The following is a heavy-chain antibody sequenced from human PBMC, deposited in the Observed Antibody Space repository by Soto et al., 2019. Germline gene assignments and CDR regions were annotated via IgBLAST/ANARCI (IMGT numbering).Heavy chain of an antibody. Sequence: GASVKVSCKASGGTFSSYAISWVRQAPGQGLEWMGGIIPIFGTANYAQKFQGRVTITADESTSTAYMELSSLRSEDTAVYYCARVEGRYCSSTSCYGFGYCYGMDVWGQGTTVTVSS. CDR1: GGTFSSYA. V-gene: IGHV1-69*13. J-gene: IGHJ6*02. CDR3: ARVEGRYCSSTSCYGFGYCYGMDV. CDR2: IIPIFGTA. D-gene: IGHD2-2*01.